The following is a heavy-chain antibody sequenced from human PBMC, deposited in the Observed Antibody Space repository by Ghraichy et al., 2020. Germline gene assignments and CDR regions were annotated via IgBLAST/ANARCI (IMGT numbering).Heavy chain of an antibody. CDR1: GYTFTSYY. Sequence: ASVKVSCKASGYTFTSYYMHWVRQAPGQGLEWMGIINPSGGSTSYAQKFQGRVTMTRDTYTSTVYMELSSLRSEDTAVYYCARDPNPITMIVVVTPPDYWGQGTLVTVSS. D-gene: IGHD3-22*01. CDR2: INPSGGST. V-gene: IGHV1-46*01. J-gene: IGHJ4*02. CDR3: ARDPNPITMIVVVTPPDY.